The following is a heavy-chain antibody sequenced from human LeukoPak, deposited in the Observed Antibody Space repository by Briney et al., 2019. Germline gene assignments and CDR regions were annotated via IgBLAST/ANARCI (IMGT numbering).Heavy chain of an antibody. V-gene: IGHV3-30*03. CDR2: ISEDGSNK. D-gene: IGHD3-10*01. Sequence: GGSLRLSCAASGFTFSSYGMHWVRQAPGKGLEWVAVISEDGSNKYYADSVKGRFTISRDNSKNTLYLQMNSLRAEDTAVYYCASDGSGSNYQTQKSDYWGQGTLVTVSS. J-gene: IGHJ4*02. CDR3: ASDGSGSNYQTQKSDY. CDR1: GFTFSSYG.